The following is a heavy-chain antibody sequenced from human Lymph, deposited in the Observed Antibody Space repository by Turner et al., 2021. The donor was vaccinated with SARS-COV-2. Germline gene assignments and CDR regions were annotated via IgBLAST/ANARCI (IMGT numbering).Heavy chain of an antibody. CDR2: ISSSSSYI. J-gene: IGHJ4*02. D-gene: IGHD4-17*01. CDR1: GFTFSTYS. V-gene: IGHV3-21*01. CDR3: ARDIPTTADYFDY. Sequence: VQLVESGGGLVKPGGSLRLSCAASGFTFSTYSMNGVRQAPGKGLEWISSISSSSSYIYYADSVKGRFTISRDDAKNSLYLQMNSLRAEDTAVYYCARDIPTTADYFDYWGQGTLVTVSS.